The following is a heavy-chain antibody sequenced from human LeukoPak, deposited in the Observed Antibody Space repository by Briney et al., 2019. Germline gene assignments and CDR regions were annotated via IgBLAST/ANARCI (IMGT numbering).Heavy chain of an antibody. D-gene: IGHD3-10*01. J-gene: IGHJ4*02. Sequence: PGGSLRLSCSVSGFTFSNYAMHWVRQAPGKGMEWVSLISGGSGNIYYVDSAKGRFTISRDNSKNTLYVQMTSLRAEDTAIYYCEKGSDYYGSVTSKKTDWGQGTLVTVSS. CDR2: ISGGSGNI. V-gene: IGHV3-23*01. CDR1: GFTFSNYA. CDR3: EKGSDYYGSVTSKKTD.